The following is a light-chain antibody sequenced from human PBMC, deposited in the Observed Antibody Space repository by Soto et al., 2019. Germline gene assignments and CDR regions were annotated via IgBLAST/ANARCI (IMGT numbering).Light chain of an antibody. V-gene: IGKV1-39*01. CDR3: QQTYSTPVFT. Sequence: DIKVTQSPTSLSASEGDRVTITCRASQNINNYLSWYQHRPGKAPKLLIYAASNLQSGVPSRFSGSGSGTDFTLPISGLQPEDFATYYCQQTYSTPVFTFDPGTKVDVK. J-gene: IGKJ3*01. CDR2: AAS. CDR1: QNINNY.